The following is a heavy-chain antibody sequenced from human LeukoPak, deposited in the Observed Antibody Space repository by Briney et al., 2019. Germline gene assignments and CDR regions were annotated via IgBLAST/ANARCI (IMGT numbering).Heavy chain of an antibody. Sequence: GGSLRLSCAASGFTFSSYAMSWVRQAPGKGLVWVSAMSGSGGSTYYADSVKGRFTISRDNSKNTLYLQMNSLRAEDTAVYYCAKDLDCSSTSCYPDYWGQGTLVTVSS. D-gene: IGHD2-2*01. J-gene: IGHJ4*02. V-gene: IGHV3-23*01. CDR2: MSGSGGST. CDR1: GFTFSSYA. CDR3: AKDLDCSSTSCYPDY.